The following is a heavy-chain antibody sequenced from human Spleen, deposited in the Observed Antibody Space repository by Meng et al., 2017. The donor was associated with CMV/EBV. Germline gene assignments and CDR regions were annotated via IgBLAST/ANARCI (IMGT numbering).Heavy chain of an antibody. CDR2: IYSGGSST. V-gene: IGHV3-23*03. CDR1: GFTFSSYA. CDR3: AKDIPLLWFGESAGAFDI. Sequence: GGSLRLSCAASGFTFSSYAMSWVRQAPGKGLEWVSVIYSGGSSTYYADSVKGRFTISRDNSKNTLYLQMNSLRAEDTAVYYCAKDIPLLWFGESAGAFDIWGQGTMVTVSS. J-gene: IGHJ3*02. D-gene: IGHD3-10*01.